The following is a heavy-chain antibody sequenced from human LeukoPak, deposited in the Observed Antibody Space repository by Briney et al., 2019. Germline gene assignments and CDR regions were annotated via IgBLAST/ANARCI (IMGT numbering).Heavy chain of an antibody. J-gene: IGHJ6*02. CDR3: ARARLYGSGSRSEDYGMDV. D-gene: IGHD3-10*01. V-gene: IGHV1-69*13. CDR2: IIPIFGTA. Sequence: ASVKVSCKASGGTFSSYAISWVRQAPGQGLEWMGGIIPIFGTANYAQKFQGRVTITADESTSTAYMELSSLRSEDTAVYYCARARLYGSGSRSEDYGMDVWGQGTTVTVSS. CDR1: GGTFSSYA.